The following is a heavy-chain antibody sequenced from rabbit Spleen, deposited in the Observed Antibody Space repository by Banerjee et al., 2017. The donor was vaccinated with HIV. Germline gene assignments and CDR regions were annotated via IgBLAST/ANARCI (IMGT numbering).Heavy chain of an antibody. CDR3: ARDTSTSFSTYGMDL. CDR1: GFSFSSSSW. D-gene: IGHD1-1*01. V-gene: IGHV1S45*01. Sequence: EESGGGLVQPEGSLTLTCTASGFSFSSSSWISWVRQAPGKGLEWIAWIYGGNSGTTYYANWAKGRFTISKTSSTTVTLQMTSLTAADTATYFCARDTSTSFSTYGMDLWGPGTLVTVS. J-gene: IGHJ6*01. CDR2: IYGGNSGTT.